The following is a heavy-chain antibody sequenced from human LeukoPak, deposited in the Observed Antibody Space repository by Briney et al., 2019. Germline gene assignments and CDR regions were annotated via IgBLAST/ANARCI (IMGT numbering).Heavy chain of an antibody. V-gene: IGHV3-23*01. CDR2: ITGSPDTT. Sequence: GGSLRLSCAASGFTFANYALTWVRQAPGKGLDWVSSITGSPDTTFYADSVRGRFTISRDNSKSTVFLEMNSLRAEDTALYFCAKDRGIAARQAFDFWGRGTMVTVP. CDR1: GFTFANYA. D-gene: IGHD6-25*01. J-gene: IGHJ3*01. CDR3: AKDRGIAARQAFDF.